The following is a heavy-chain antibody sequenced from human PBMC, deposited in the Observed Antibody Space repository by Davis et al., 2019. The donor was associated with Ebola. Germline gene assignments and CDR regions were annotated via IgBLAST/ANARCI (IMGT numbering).Heavy chain of an antibody. CDR1: GASISRSDHY. Sequence: PSETLSLTCTVSGASISRSDHYWAWVRQPPGKGLEWIATVYHIGTTYYHPSLKSRVTMSVDTSNNQFSLNLNSVTAADTAFYFCTTNTSSTPWFDPWGQGTLVTVSS. V-gene: IGHV4-39*07. J-gene: IGHJ5*02. CDR2: VYHIGTT. CDR3: TTNTSSTPWFDP.